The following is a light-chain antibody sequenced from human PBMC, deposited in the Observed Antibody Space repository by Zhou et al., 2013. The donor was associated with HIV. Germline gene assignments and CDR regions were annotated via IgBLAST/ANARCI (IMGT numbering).Light chain of an antibody. V-gene: IGKV1-39*01. Sequence: DIQMTQSPSSLSASVGDRVTITCRASQSISRYLNWSQQKPGKAPKLLIYAASSLQSGVPSRFSGSGSGTDFTLTISSLQPEDFATYFCQQSYSIPLTFGGGTRVEIK. J-gene: IGKJ4*01. CDR3: QQSYSIPLT. CDR2: AAS. CDR1: QSISRY.